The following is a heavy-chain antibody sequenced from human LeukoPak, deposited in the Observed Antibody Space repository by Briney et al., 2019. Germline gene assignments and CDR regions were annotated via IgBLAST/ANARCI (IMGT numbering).Heavy chain of an antibody. Sequence: SETLSLTCAVYGGSFSGYYWSWIRQPPGKGLEWIGEINHSGSTNYNPSLRSRGTISVDTSKNQFSLKLSSVTAADTAVYYCARGGDSSGYYYIDYWGQGTLVTVSS. CDR1: GGSFSGYY. J-gene: IGHJ4*02. D-gene: IGHD3-22*01. CDR3: ARGGDSSGYYYIDY. CDR2: INHSGST. V-gene: IGHV4-34*01.